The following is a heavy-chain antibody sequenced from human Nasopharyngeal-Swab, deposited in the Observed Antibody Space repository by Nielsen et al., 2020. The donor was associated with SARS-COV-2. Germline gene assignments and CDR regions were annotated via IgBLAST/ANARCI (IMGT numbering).Heavy chain of an antibody. CDR1: GFTFSSYW. J-gene: IGHJ5*02. Sequence: GESLKISCAASGFTFSSYWMTWVRQAPGKGLEWVSAISGSGGSTYYADSVKGRFTISRDNSKNTLYLQMNSLRAEDTAVYYCAKVQGIAAADNWFDPWGQGTLVTVSS. CDR2: ISGSGGST. D-gene: IGHD6-13*01. V-gene: IGHV3-23*01. CDR3: AKVQGIAAADNWFDP.